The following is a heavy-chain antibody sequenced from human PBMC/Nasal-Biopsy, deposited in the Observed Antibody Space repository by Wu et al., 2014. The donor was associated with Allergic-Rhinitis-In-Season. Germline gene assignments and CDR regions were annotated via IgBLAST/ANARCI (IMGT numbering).Heavy chain of an antibody. CDR3: VRDSSRGGIDY. D-gene: IGHD2-15*01. Sequence: TLSLTCAVSGGSISSSDHYWGWIRQSPGKGLEFIGIIFYSGTTYYNPSLMSRVTISVDTSRNQFSLRLDSLTAADTAVYYCVRDSSRGGIDYWGQGTLVTVSS. CDR2: IFYSGTT. CDR1: GGSISSSDHY. V-gene: IGHV4-39*07. J-gene: IGHJ4*02.